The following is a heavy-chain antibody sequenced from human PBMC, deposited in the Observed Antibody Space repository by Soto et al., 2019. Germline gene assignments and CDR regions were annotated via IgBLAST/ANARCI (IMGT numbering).Heavy chain of an antibody. D-gene: IGHD3-10*01. V-gene: IGHV4-59*01. J-gene: IGHJ4*02. CDR1: GGSISSYY. Sequence: SATLSLTCTVSGGSISSYYWSWIRPPPGKGLEWIGYIYYSGSTNYNPSLKSRVTISVDTSKNQFSLKLSSVTAADTAVYYCARDRGPPGWAYFDYWGQGTLVTVSS. CDR3: ARDRGPPGWAYFDY. CDR2: IYYSGST.